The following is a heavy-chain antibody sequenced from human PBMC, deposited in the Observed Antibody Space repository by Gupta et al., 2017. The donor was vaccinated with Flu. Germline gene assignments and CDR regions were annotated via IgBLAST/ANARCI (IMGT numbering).Heavy chain of an antibody. J-gene: IGHJ6*02. D-gene: IGHD3-3*01. V-gene: IGHV3-23*01. CDR1: GFTFSSYP. CDR3: AKRRWEWLSSLPYYYGMDV. CDR2: ISGSGGST. Sequence: EVQLLESGGGLVQPGGSLRLSCAASGFTFSSYPMSWVRPAPGKGLEWFSAISGSGGSTYYADSVKGRFTISRDNSKNTLYLQMNSLRAEDTAVYYCAKRRWEWLSSLPYYYGMDVWGQGTTGTVSS.